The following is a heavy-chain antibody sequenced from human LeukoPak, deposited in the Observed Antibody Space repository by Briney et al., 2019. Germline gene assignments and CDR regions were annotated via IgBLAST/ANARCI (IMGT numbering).Heavy chain of an antibody. CDR2: ISSDSKYT. D-gene: IGHD2-8*01. Sequence: GGSLRLSCAASGFMFSDYFMSWIRQAPGKELEWISYISSDSKYTKYADSVKGRFTISRDNAKKSLYLQMNSLRAEDTAVYYCARDNGNKYYFDYWGQGTLVTVSS. CDR1: GFMFSDYF. J-gene: IGHJ4*02. CDR3: ARDNGNKYYFDY. V-gene: IGHV3-11*05.